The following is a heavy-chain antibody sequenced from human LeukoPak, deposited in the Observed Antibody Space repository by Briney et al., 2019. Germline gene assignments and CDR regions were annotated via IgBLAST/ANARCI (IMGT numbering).Heavy chain of an antibody. D-gene: IGHD5-18*01. Sequence: GGSLRLSCAASGFTFSSYSMNWVRQAPGKGLEWVSYIGSGGSPIYYADSVRGRFSISRDNAKNSLYLQMSSLRAEDTAVYYCARVRYNSGYIFDYWGQGTLVTVSS. CDR1: GFTFSSYS. CDR3: ARVRYNSGYIFDY. CDR2: IGSGGSPI. V-gene: IGHV3-48*04. J-gene: IGHJ4*02.